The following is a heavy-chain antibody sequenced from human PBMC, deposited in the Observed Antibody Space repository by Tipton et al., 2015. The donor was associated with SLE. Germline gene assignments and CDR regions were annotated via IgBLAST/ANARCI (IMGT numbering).Heavy chain of an antibody. CDR2: IRYDGSNK. V-gene: IGHV3-30*02. D-gene: IGHD7-27*01. CDR3: AKDAGDLDYFDY. Sequence: SLRLSCAASGFTFSSYGMHWVRQAPGKGLEWVAFIRYDGSNKYYADSVKGRFTISRDNSKNTLYLQMNSLRAEDTAVYYCAKDAGDLDYFDYWGQGTLVTVSS. J-gene: IGHJ4*02. CDR1: GFTFSSYG.